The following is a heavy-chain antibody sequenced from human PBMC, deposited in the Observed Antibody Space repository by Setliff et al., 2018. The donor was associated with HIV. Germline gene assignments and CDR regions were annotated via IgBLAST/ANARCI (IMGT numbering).Heavy chain of an antibody. CDR1: GYTFTGYY. D-gene: IGHD3-22*01. CDR3: ARAGYGGYYYGDY. J-gene: IGHJ4*02. V-gene: IGHV1-2*02. CDR2: INPHSGDT. Sequence: ASVKVSCKASGYTFTGYYMHWVRQAPGQGLEWTGWINPHSGDTNYAQKFQDRVTMTRDTSVNIAYMQLSRLRSDDTAVYYCARAGYGGYYYGDYWGQGTLVTVSS.